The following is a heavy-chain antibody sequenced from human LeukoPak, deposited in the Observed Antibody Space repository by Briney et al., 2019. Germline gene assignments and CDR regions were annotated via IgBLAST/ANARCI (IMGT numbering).Heavy chain of an antibody. D-gene: IGHD5-24*01. Sequence: GGSLRLSCAASGFTFSFYGMTCVRQAPGKGREGVSYISSGETTVYYADSVMGRFTVSRDNANNSLYLQMNSLRDEDTAMFYCARVGDGHSVNYLDSWGQGTLVTVSS. CDR1: GFTFSFYG. CDR2: ISSGETTV. J-gene: IGHJ4*02. V-gene: IGHV3-48*02. CDR3: ARVGDGHSVNYLDS.